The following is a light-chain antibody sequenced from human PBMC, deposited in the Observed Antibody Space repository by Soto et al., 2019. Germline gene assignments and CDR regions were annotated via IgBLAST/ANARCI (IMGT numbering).Light chain of an antibody. V-gene: IGKV3-15*01. J-gene: IGKJ1*01. Sequence: EIVMTQSPATVSVSPGERATLSCRASQSVNSNLVWYQHKPGQAPRLLIYGSSTRATGIPARFSGSGSGTDFTLTISSLQSENFALYYCQQYNNRLWTFGQGTRVDIK. CDR3: QQYNNRLWT. CDR2: GSS. CDR1: QSVNSN.